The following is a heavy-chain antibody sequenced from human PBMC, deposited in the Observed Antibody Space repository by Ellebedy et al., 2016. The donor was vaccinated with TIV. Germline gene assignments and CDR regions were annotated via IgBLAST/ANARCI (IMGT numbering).Heavy chain of an antibody. D-gene: IGHD5-18*01. CDR2: ITDSAGST. V-gene: IGHV3-23*01. CDR3: ATSDTSKDLYAYYHAMDV. J-gene: IGHJ6*02. CDR1: GFTFSRNA. Sequence: PGGSLRLSCAASGFTFSRNAMTWVRQAPGKGLEWVSLITDSAGSTYYADSVKGRFTISRDNSKNTLYLQMNSLRAEDTAVYYCATSDTSKDLYAYYHAMDVWGQGTTVTVSS.